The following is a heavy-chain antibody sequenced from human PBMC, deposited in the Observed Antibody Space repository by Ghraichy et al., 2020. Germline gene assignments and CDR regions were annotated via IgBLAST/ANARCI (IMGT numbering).Heavy chain of an antibody. CDR1: GFTFSSYS. D-gene: IGHD6-6*01. J-gene: IGHJ3*02. CDR2: ISSSSTI. V-gene: IGHV3-48*02. Sequence: GGSLRLSCAASGFTFSSYSMNWVRQAPGKGLEWVSYISSSSTIYYADSVKGRFTISRDNAKNSLYLQMNSLRDEDTAVYYCARDGPYSSSSFPPFDIWGQWTMVTVSS. CDR3: ARDGPYSSSSFPPFDI.